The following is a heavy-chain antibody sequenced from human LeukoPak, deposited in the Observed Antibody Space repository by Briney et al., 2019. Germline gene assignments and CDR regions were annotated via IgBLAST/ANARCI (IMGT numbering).Heavy chain of an antibody. CDR3: ARRGYYYGSESYPPLDY. CDR1: GGSISRSSFY. CDR2: IYYSGST. Sequence: SETLSLTCTVSGGSISRSSFYWGWIRQPPGKGLEWIGSIYYSGSTYYNPSLKSRVTISVDLSKNQFSLKVNSVTAADTAVYYCARRGYYYGSESYPPLDYWGQGTLVTVSS. J-gene: IGHJ4*02. D-gene: IGHD3-10*01. V-gene: IGHV4-39*01.